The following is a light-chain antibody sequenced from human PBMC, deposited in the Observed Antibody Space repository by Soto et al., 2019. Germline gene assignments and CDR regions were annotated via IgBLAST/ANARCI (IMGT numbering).Light chain of an antibody. Sequence: EIVLTQSPGTLSLSPGERATLSCRASQSVSSSYLAWYQQKPGQAPRLLIHDASSRATGIPARFSGSGSGTDFTLTISSLEPEDFAVYYCQQRSNWQGATFGGGTKVDIK. J-gene: IGKJ4*01. CDR1: QSVSSSY. CDR3: QQRSNWQGAT. CDR2: DAS. V-gene: IGKV3D-20*02.